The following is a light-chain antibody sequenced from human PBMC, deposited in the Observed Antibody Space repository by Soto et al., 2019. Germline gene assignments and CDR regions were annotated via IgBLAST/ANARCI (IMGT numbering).Light chain of an antibody. CDR1: SSDVGAYNY. Sequence: QSVLTQPASVSGSPGQSITISCTGTSSDVGAYNYVSWFQQHPGKAPTLIISEVSNRPSGVSNRFSGSKSGNAASLTISGLQAEDEADYFCFSFTTDWTHVFGTGTKVP. J-gene: IGLJ1*01. V-gene: IGLV2-14*01. CDR2: EVS. CDR3: FSFTTDWTHV.